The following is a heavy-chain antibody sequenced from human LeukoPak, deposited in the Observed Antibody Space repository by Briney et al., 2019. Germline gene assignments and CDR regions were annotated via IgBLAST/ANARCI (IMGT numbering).Heavy chain of an antibody. V-gene: IGHV1-69*05. Sequence: RASVKVSCKASGGTFSSYAISWVRQAPGQGLEWMGGIIPIFGTANYAQKFQGRVTITTDESTSTAYMELSSLRSEDTAVYYCARDGRTVVTPSYYYYYMDVWGKGTTVTVSS. CDR1: GGTFSSYA. D-gene: IGHD4-23*01. J-gene: IGHJ6*03. CDR2: IIPIFGTA. CDR3: ARDGRTVVTPSYYYYYMDV.